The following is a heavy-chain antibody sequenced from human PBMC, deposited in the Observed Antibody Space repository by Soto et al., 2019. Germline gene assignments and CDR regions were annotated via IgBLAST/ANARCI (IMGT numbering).Heavy chain of an antibody. D-gene: IGHD4-4*01. CDR2: IYYSGGT. Sequence: SETLSLTCTVSGGSISSSSYYWGWIRQPPGKGLEWIGSIYYSGGTYYNPSLKSRVTISVDTSKNQFSLKLSSVTAADTAVYYCARKEPHMTTVNRNWFEPWGQGNLVTVSS. CDR1: GGSISSSSYY. CDR3: ARKEPHMTTVNRNWFEP. J-gene: IGHJ5*02. V-gene: IGHV4-39*01.